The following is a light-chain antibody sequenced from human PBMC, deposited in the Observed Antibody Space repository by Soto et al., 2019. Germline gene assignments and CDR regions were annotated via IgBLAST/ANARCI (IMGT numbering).Light chain of an antibody. CDR3: QQYGSSPT. CDR2: GAS. J-gene: IGKJ1*01. V-gene: IGKV3-20*01. Sequence: EAELTQSPGTLSLSPGERATLSCRASQNVRNNYIGWYQQKPGQAPRLLIYGASIRATGIPDRFSGSGSGTDFTLTISRLEPEDFAVYYCQQYGSSPTFGQGTKVDIK. CDR1: QNVRNNY.